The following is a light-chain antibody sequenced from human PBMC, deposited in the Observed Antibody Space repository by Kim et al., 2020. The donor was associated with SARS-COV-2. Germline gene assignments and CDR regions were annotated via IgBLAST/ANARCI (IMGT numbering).Light chain of an antibody. CDR2: GAS. V-gene: IGKV3-20*01. J-gene: IGKJ1*01. CDR1: ETLKGTY. CDR3: QQYARSPRT. Sequence: DILLTQSPDTLSLSPGETATLSCRASETLKGTYLVWYQQRPDQPPRRLIYGASHRATGIPDRFSGSVSGTAFTLTITRLEPEDSAIYYCQQYARSPRTFGQGTKVDIK.